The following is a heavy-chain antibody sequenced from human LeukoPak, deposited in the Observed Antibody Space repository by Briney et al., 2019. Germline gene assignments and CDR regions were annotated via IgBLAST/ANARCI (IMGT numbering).Heavy chain of an antibody. J-gene: IGHJ4*02. CDR2: IYSGGTT. CDR1: GFTVSSNY. V-gene: IGHV3-53*01. D-gene: IGHD4-17*01. CDR3: ARVMTTVIKAFDY. Sequence: GGSLRLSCAASGFTVSSNYMNWVRQAPGKGLEWVSVIYSGGTTYYADSVKGRFTISRDNAKNSLYLQMNSLRAEDTAVYYCARVMTTVIKAFDYWGQGTLVTVSS.